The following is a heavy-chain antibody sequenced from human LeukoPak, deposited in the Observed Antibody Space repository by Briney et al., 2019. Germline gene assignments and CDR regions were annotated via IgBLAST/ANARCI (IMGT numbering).Heavy chain of an antibody. J-gene: IGHJ4*02. V-gene: IGHV3-20*04. CDR3: ARGSFKPPGY. CDR1: GFTFGDYG. CDR2: INWNGGST. Sequence: PGGSMRVSCAASGFTFGDYGMSWVRQALGKGLEWVSGINWNGGSTGYADSVKGRFTISRDNAKNSLYLQMNSLRAEDTALYYCARGSFKPPGYWGQGTLVTVSS.